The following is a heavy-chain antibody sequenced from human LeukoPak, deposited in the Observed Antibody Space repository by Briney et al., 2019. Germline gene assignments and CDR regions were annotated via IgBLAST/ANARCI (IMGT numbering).Heavy chain of an antibody. CDR2: ISNSGGTT. CDR3: ATSYYYGSGAVDY. D-gene: IGHD3-10*01. Sequence: GGSLRLSCAASGFTFSSYAMSWVRQAPGKGLEWVSTISNSGGTTYYADSVKGRFTISRDNAKNSLYLQMNSLRAEDTAVYYCATSYYYGSGAVDYWGQGTLVTVSS. J-gene: IGHJ4*02. CDR1: GFTFSSYA. V-gene: IGHV3-23*01.